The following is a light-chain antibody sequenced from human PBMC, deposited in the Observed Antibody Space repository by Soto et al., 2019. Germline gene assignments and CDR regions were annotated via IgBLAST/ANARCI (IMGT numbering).Light chain of an antibody. J-gene: IGKJ2*02. CDR1: QSVSSSY. CDR3: QQYGSAPGT. CDR2: GAS. V-gene: IGKV3-20*01. Sequence: EIVLTQSPGTLSLSPGEGATLSCRASQSVSSSYLAWYQQKPGQAPRLLIYGASSRATGMPDRFSGSGSGTDFALTISRLEPEDFAVYYCQQYGSAPGTFGQGTKLEIK.